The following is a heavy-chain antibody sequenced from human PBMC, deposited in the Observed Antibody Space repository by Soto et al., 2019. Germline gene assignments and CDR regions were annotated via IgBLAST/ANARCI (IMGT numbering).Heavy chain of an antibody. CDR1: GFTFSSYG. CDR3: ARGYCSSTSCLGPFDY. D-gene: IGHD2-2*01. J-gene: IGHJ4*02. CDR2: IWYDGSNK. Sequence: QVQLVESGGGVVQPGRSLRLSCAASGFTFSSYGMHWVRQAPGKGLERVAVIWYDGSNKYYADSVKGRFTISRDNSKNTLYLQMNSLRAEDTAVYYCARGYCSSTSCLGPFDYWGQGTLVTVSS. V-gene: IGHV3-33*01.